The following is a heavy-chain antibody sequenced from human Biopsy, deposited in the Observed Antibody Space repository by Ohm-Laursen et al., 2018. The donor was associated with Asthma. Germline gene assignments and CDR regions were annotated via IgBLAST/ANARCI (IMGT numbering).Heavy chain of an antibody. CDR1: GYSFATNA. CDR2: FNPGNGNT. CDR3: ARSAETYSGFDSNYYGMDV. Sequence: SVKVSCKASGYSFATNAMHWVRQAPGQRPEWMGWFNPGNGNTKVSEKFQGRVSITRDTSATTAYLEVSSLTSEDTAVYYCARSAETYSGFDSNYYGMDVWGQGTRVTVSS. D-gene: IGHD5-12*01. J-gene: IGHJ6*02. V-gene: IGHV1-3*01.